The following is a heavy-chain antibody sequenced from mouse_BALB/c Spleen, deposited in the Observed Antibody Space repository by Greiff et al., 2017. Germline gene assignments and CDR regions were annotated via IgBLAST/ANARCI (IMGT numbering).Heavy chain of an antibody. Sequence: EVMLVESGGGLVKPGGSLKLSCAASGFTFSDYYMYWVRQTPEKRLEWVATISDGGSYTYYPDSVKGRFTISRGNAKNNLYLQMSSLKSEDTAMYYCTGREDSGPWYFEVWGAGTTVTVSS. CDR1: GFTFSDYY. D-gene: IGHD1-3*01. V-gene: IGHV5-4*02. J-gene: IGHJ1*01. CDR2: ISDGGSYT. CDR3: TGREDSGPWYFEV.